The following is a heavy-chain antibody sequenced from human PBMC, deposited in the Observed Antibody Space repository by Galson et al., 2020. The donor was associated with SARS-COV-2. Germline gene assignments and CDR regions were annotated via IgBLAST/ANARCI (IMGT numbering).Heavy chain of an antibody. J-gene: IGHJ4*02. Sequence: GGPMSLSCAASELTFSSYGMHWVRQAPGKGLEWVAVIWYDGSNKYYAASVKARFTISRDNSKNTLYLQMNSLRAEDTAVYYCSKDQGWYRPSHYFDYWGQGTLVTVSS. CDR3: SKDQGWYRPSHYFDY. CDR2: IWYDGSNK. D-gene: IGHD6-19*01. CDR1: ELTFSSYG. V-gene: IGHV3-33*06.